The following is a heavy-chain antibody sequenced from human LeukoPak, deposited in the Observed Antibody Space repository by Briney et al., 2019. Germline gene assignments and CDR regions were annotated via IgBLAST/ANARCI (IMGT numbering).Heavy chain of an antibody. CDR1: GGTSSSYA. D-gene: IGHD3-10*01. CDR3: ARDRGSGSYYYMDV. J-gene: IGHJ6*03. CDR2: IIPIFGTA. Sequence: SVKVSCKASGGTSSSYAISWVRQAPGQGLEWTGGIIPIFGTANYAQKFQGRVTITTDESTSTAYMELSSLRSEDTAVYYCARDRGSGSYYYMDVWGKGTTVTVSS. V-gene: IGHV1-69*05.